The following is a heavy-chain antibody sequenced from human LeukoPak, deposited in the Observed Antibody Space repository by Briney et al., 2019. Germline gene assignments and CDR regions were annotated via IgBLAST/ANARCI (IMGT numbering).Heavy chain of an antibody. CDR1: GASMTVSSYY. V-gene: IGHV4-39*01. CDR3: VATLRFPQQLELTYFDY. D-gene: IGHD6-13*01. Sequence: SETLSLTCRVSGASMTVSSYYWAWIRQPPGQGLEWIGSIYYTGCAYYNASLESRVTISIDTSKSQFSLRMNYVSAADTAVYYCVATLRFPQQLELTYFDYWGRGTLVTVSS. CDR2: IYYTGCA. J-gene: IGHJ4*01.